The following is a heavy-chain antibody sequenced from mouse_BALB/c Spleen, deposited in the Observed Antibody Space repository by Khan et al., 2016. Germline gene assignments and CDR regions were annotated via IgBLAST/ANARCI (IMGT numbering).Heavy chain of an antibody. CDR2: IDPANGNT. V-gene: IGHV14-3*02. D-gene: IGHD1-1*01. Sequence: VQLKQSGAELVKPGASVKLSCTASGFNIKDTYMHWVKQRPEQGLEWIGRIDPANGNTKYDPKFQGKATIKADTSSNTAYLQLSSLTSEDTAVYYCAYYGSSYYFDYWGQGTTLTVSS. CDR3: AYYGSSYYFDY. CDR1: GFNIKDTY. J-gene: IGHJ2*01.